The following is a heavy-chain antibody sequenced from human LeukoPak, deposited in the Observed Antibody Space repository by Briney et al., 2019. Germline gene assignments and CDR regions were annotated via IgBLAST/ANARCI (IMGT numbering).Heavy chain of an antibody. CDR2: MSSDGSKK. CDR1: GFTFTNAL. Sequence: GGSLRLSCAASGFTFTNALMNWVRQAPGKGLEWVAVMSSDGSKKYYADSVKGRFTISRDNSKNTLYLQMNSLRAEDTAVYYCAKKFTGTTVISGDYFDYWGQGTLVTVSS. D-gene: IGHD4-17*01. J-gene: IGHJ4*02. V-gene: IGHV3-30-3*02. CDR3: AKKFTGTTVISGDYFDY.